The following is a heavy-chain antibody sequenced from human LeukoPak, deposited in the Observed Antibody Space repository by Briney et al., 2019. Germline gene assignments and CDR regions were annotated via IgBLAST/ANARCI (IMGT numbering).Heavy chain of an antibody. V-gene: IGHV1-46*01. CDR1: GYTFTSYY. Sequence: ASVKVSCKASGYTFTSYYIHWVRQAPGQGLEWLGVINPSGGSTIYAQKFQGRVTMTEDTSTDTAYMELSSLRSEDTAVYYCATGSGSYSPYFDYWGQGTLVTVSS. CDR2: INPSGGST. D-gene: IGHD3-10*01. J-gene: IGHJ4*02. CDR3: ATGSGSYSPYFDY.